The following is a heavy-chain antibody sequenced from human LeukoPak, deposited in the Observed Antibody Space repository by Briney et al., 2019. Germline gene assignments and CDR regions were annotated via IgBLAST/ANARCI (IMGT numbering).Heavy chain of an antibody. CDR3: ARDKVVGATKFDY. J-gene: IGHJ4*02. D-gene: IGHD1-26*01. Sequence: PGGSLRLSCAASGFTFSSYWMSWVRQAPGKGLEWVANIKQDGSEKCHVDSVKGRFTISRDNAKNSLYLQMDSLRAEDTAVYFCARDKVVGATKFDYWGQGILVTVSS. V-gene: IGHV3-7*01. CDR1: GFTFSSYW. CDR2: IKQDGSEK.